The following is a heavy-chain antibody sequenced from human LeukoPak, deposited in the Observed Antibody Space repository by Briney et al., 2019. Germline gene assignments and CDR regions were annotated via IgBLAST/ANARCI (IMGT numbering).Heavy chain of an antibody. CDR3: ASAKPWAAGGMYYYYGMDV. Sequence: AGSLTLSCAASGFTFCSYEMEWLRQAPGKGREWVSHISSSGSSMAYADSVRGRFTISRDNGKNSLYLQMNSLRAEDTAVYYCASAKPWAAGGMYYYYGMDVWGERATVTVSS. J-gene: IGHJ6*04. CDR2: ISSSGSSM. CDR1: GFTFCSYE. D-gene: IGHD3-16*01. V-gene: IGHV3-48*03.